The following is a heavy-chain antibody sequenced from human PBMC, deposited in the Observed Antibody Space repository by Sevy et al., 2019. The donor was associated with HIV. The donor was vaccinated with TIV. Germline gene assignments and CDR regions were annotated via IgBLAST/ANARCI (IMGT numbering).Heavy chain of an antibody. CDR3: ARGENWNYAGY. D-gene: IGHD1-7*01. Sequence: GGSLRLSCAASGLTFSSYSMNWVRQAPGKGLEWVSSISGISNYIYYADSLKGRFTISRDNAKNSLYLEMNSLRVEDTAVYYCARGENWNYAGYWGQRTLVTVSS. CDR2: ISGISNYI. J-gene: IGHJ4*02. CDR1: GLTFSSYS. V-gene: IGHV3-21*01.